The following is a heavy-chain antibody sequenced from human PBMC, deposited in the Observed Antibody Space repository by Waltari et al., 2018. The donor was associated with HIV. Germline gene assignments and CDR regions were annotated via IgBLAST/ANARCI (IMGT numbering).Heavy chain of an antibody. CDR1: GFTFSRYA. D-gene: IGHD3-22*01. J-gene: IGHJ3*02. Sequence: QVQLVESGGGVVQPGRSLRLSCAAPGFTFSRYAMHWVRPAPGKGLEWVAFISYDGSNKYYADSVKGRFTIPRDNSKNTLYLQMNSLRAVDTAVYYCARDQTMTRAFDIWGQGTMVTVSS. CDR2: ISYDGSNK. V-gene: IGHV3-30*01. CDR3: ARDQTMTRAFDI.